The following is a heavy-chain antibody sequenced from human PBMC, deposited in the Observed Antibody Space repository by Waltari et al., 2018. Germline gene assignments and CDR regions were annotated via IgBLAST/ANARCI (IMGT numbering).Heavy chain of an antibody. Sequence: EVQLVESGGGLVQPGRSLRLSCAASGFTFDDYAMHWVRQAPGKGLEWVSGISWKSGSIGYADSVKGRFTISRDNAKNSLYLQMNSLRAEDTALYYCAKVDYWGQGTLVTVSS. V-gene: IGHV3-9*01. J-gene: IGHJ4*02. CDR2: ISWKSGSI. CDR3: AKVDY. CDR1: GFTFDDYA.